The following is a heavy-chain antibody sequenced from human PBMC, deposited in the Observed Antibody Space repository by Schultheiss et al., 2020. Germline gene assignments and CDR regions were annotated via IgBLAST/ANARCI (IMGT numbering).Heavy chain of an antibody. Sequence: GGSLRLSCAASGFTFSSYSMSWVRQAPGKGLEWVANIKQDGSEKYYVDSVKGRFTISRDNAKNSLYLQMNSLRAEDTAVYYCARYYDWYYYMDVWGKGNTVTVSS. J-gene: IGHJ6*03. CDR1: GFTFSSYS. D-gene: IGHD3-3*01. CDR3: ARYYDWYYYMDV. V-gene: IGHV3-7*03. CDR2: IKQDGSEK.